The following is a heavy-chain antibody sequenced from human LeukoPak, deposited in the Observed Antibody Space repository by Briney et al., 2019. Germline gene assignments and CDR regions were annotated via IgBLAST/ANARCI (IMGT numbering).Heavy chain of an antibody. V-gene: IGHV1-58*02. J-gene: IGHJ4*02. Sequence: TSVKVSCKASGFTFTSSAMQWVRQARGQRLEWIGWIVVGSGNTNYAQKFQERVTITRDMSTSTAHMELSSLRSEDTAVYYCAADHCSGGSCYSVLWGQGTLVTVSS. CDR2: IVVGSGNT. CDR3: AADHCSGGSCYSVL. CDR1: GFTFTSSA. D-gene: IGHD2-15*01.